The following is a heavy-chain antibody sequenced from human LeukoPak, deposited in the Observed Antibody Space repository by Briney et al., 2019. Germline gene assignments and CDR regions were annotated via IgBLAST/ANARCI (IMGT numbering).Heavy chain of an antibody. CDR2: TYYRGST. Sequence: SETLSPTCTVPGASISSYCSSWSRQPPGKGREGRGYTYYRGSTNHYPSLKCRVTISVATSKNQFSLKLSSVPAADTAVYYGARDYYGSGSSYYYYYGMDVWGGGATVTVSS. V-gene: IGHV4-59*01. D-gene: IGHD3-10*01. J-gene: IGHJ6*04. CDR1: GASISSYC. CDR3: ARDYYGSGSSYYYYYGMDV.